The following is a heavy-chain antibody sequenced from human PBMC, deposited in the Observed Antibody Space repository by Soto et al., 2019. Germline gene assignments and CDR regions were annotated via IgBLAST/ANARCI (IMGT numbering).Heavy chain of an antibody. Sequence: GGSLRLSCAASGFTFSSYGMHWVRQAPGKGLEWVAVISYDGSNKYYADSLKGRFAISRDNSKNTLYLQMNSLRAEDTAVYYCAKTPYNWNDGETDAFDIWGQGTMVTVSS. V-gene: IGHV3-30*18. CDR3: AKTPYNWNDGETDAFDI. D-gene: IGHD1-1*01. CDR1: GFTFSSYG. CDR2: ISYDGSNK. J-gene: IGHJ3*02.